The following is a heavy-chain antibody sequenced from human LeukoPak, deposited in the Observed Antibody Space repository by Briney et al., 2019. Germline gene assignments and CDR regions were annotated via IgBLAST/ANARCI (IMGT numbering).Heavy chain of an antibody. CDR3: ARHLYCSSTSCYFGAFDI. CDR1: GGSISSSSYY. D-gene: IGHD2-2*01. CDR2: IYYSGST. V-gene: IGHV4-39*01. Sequence: DPSETLSLTCTVSGGSISSSSYYWGWIRQPPGKGLEWIGSIYYSGSTYYNPSLKSRVTISVDTSKNQFSLKLSSVTAADTAVYYCARHLYCSSTSCYFGAFDIWGQGTMVTVSS. J-gene: IGHJ3*02.